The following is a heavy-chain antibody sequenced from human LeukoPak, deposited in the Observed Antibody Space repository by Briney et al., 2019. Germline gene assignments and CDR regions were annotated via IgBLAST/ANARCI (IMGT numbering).Heavy chain of an antibody. J-gene: IGHJ4*02. CDR1: GFTFSSYS. V-gene: IGHV3-21*04. CDR2: ISSSSSYI. CDR3: ARNSGWFRFDY. D-gene: IGHD6-19*01. Sequence: GGSLRLSCAASGFTFSSYSMNGVRQAPGKGLEWVSSISSSSSYIYYADSVKGRFTISRDNAKNSLYLQMNSLRAEDTAVYYCARNSGWFRFDYWGQGTLVTVSS.